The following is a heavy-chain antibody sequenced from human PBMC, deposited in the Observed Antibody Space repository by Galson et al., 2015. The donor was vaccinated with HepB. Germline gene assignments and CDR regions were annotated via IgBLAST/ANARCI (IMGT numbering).Heavy chain of an antibody. CDR1: GFSLSTSGMC. D-gene: IGHD3-3*01. CDR2: IDWDDDK. V-gene: IGHV2-70*01. Sequence: PALVKPTPTLTLTCTFSGFSLSTSGMCVSWIRQPPGKALEWLALIDWDDDKYYSTSLKTRLTISKDTSKNQVVLTMTNMDPVDTATYYCARMGFWSGYSLIDYWGQGTLVTVSS. J-gene: IGHJ4*02. CDR3: ARMGFWSGYSLIDY.